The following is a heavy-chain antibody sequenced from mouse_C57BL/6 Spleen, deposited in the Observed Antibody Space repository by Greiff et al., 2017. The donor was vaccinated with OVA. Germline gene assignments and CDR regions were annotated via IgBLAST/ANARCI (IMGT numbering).Heavy chain of an antibody. CDR3: ARSNYFDY. CDR2: IYPGRGNT. Sequence: VQLQQSGAGLVRPGASVKRSCKASGSTFTDYDINWVRQGPGQGLEWIERIYPGRGNTYYNEKLKGKATLTAEKSSSTAYMQLSSLTSEDSAVYFCARSNYFDYWGQGTTLTVSS. CDR1: GSTFTDYD. J-gene: IGHJ2*01. V-gene: IGHV1-76*01.